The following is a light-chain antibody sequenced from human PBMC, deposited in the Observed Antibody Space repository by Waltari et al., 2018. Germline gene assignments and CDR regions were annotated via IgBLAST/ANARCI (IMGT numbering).Light chain of an antibody. J-gene: IGKJ1*01. CDR2: KAS. V-gene: IGKV1-5*03. CDR1: QNINSW. Sequence: DIQMTQSPSTLSASVGDRVTITCRASQNINSWLGWYQQKPGKAPKLLIYKASNLASGVPSRFSGSGSGTEFTLTINSLQPDDFASYYCQQYETYSATFGQGTKVEIK. CDR3: QQYETYSAT.